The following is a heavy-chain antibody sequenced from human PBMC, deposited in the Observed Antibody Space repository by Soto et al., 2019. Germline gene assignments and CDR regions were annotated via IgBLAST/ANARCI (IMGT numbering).Heavy chain of an antibody. V-gene: IGHV1-18*04. D-gene: IGHD2-2*01. CDR2: ISAYNGNT. CDR1: GYTFTSYG. CDR3: ARAGYIVVVPAAIVPNYLMHV. J-gene: IGHJ6*02. Sequence: ASVNVSFKASGYTFTSYGISWVRQAPGQVLEWMGWISAYNGNTNYAQKLQGRVTMTTDTSTSTAYMELRSLRSDDTAVYYCARAGYIVVVPAAIVPNYLMHVWGQGTTVT.